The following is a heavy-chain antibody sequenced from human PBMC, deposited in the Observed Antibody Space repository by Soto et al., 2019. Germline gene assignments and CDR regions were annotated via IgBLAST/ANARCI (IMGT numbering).Heavy chain of an antibody. CDR1: GFTFSSYS. Sequence: GGSLRLSCAASGFTFSSYSMNWVRQAPGKGLEWVSYISSSSSTIYYADSVKGRFTISRDNAKNSLYLQMNSLRAEDTAVYYCARNPPFTIVVVPAAAYYMDVWGKGTTVTVSS. CDR3: ARNPPFTIVVVPAAAYYMDV. J-gene: IGHJ6*03. CDR2: ISSSSSTI. V-gene: IGHV3-48*01. D-gene: IGHD2-2*01.